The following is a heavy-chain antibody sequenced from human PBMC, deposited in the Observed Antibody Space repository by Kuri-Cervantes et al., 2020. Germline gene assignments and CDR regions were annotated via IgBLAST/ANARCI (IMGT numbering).Heavy chain of an antibody. CDR1: GCSFTSYW. J-gene: IGHJ4*02. V-gene: IGHV5-51*01. D-gene: IGHD3-22*01. CDR3: ARCDGYFEYYFDY. CDR2: IYPGDSDT. Sequence: KVSCKGSGCSFTSYWIGWVRQMPGKGLEWMGTIYPGDSDTRYSPSFQGQVTISADKSISTAYLQWSSLKASDTAMYYCARCDGYFEYYFDYWGQGTLVTVSS.